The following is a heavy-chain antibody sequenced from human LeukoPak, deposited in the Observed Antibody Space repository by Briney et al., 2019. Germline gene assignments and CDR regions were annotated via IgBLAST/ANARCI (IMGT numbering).Heavy chain of an antibody. V-gene: IGHV4-59*01. CDR2: ICYSGTT. Sequence: SETLSLTCTVSSGSTNSFYWSWIRQPPGGGLEWIGYICYSGTTNYNPSLKSRVTISIDTSKNQFSLKLSSVTAADTAVYYCARLARLSLIRGVTGYHSLDVWGKGTKVTVSS. CDR3: ARLARLSLIRGVTGYHSLDV. D-gene: IGHD3-10*01. CDR1: SGSTNSFY. J-gene: IGHJ6*04.